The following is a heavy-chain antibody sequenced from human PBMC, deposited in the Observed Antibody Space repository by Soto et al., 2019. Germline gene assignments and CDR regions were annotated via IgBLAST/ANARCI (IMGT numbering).Heavy chain of an antibody. D-gene: IGHD1-26*01. Sequence: EVQLVESGGTLVQPGGSLRLSCVASGFKFRSYWMSWVRQAPGKGLEWLANIKEDGSEKYYVDSVEGRFTISRDNARNSVYLQMNSLRAEDTAIYYCTRGGGSDSNEHVWGQGTLVIVSS. J-gene: IGHJ4*02. V-gene: IGHV3-7*01. CDR3: TRGGGSDSNEHV. CDR1: GFKFRSYW. CDR2: IKEDGSEK.